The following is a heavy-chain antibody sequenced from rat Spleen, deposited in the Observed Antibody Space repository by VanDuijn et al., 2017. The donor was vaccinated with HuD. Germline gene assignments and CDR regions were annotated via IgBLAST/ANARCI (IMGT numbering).Heavy chain of an antibody. CDR3: ASEFGDY. CDR1: GFTFSTAW. CDR2: IKAKSNNYAT. J-gene: IGHJ2*01. V-gene: IGHV6-6*01. D-gene: IGHD4-3*01. Sequence: EVQVLESGGGLVQPGNSLKLSCATSGFTFSTAWMYWYRQFPEKRLEWVARIKAKSNNYATDYTESVKGRFTISRDDSKSSIYLHMNNLKEDDTAIYYCASEFGDYWGQGVMVTVSS.